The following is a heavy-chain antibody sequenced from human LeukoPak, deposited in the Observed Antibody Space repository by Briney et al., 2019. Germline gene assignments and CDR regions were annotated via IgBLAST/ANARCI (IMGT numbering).Heavy chain of an antibody. Sequence: GGSLRLSCAASGFTFSNYWMIWVRQAPGKGLEWVDNIKQDGSEKYYVDSVKGRFTISRDNAKDSLYLQMNSLRAGDTAVYYCVRAMADWGQGTTVTASS. J-gene: IGHJ6*02. CDR3: VRAMAD. V-gene: IGHV3-7*01. CDR1: GFTFSNYW. CDR2: IKQDGSEK.